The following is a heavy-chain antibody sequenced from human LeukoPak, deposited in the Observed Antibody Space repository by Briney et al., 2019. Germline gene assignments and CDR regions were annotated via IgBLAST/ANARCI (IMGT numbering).Heavy chain of an antibody. J-gene: IGHJ4*02. CDR2: VWYDGSNK. D-gene: IGHD6-19*01. Sequence: PGGSLRLSCAASGFTFSSYGMHWVRQAPGKGLEWVAVVWYDGSNKYYADSVKGRFTISRDNPKNTLDLQMSSLRAEDTAVYYCARLGSGWHFDYWGQGTLVTVSS. CDR1: GFTFSSYG. V-gene: IGHV3-33*01. CDR3: ARLGSGWHFDY.